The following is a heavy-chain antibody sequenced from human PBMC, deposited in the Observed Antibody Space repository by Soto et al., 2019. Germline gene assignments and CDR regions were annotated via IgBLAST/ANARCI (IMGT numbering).Heavy chain of an antibody. CDR2: ISGSGGST. CDR1: GFTFSSYA. D-gene: IGHD6-19*01. V-gene: IGHV3-23*01. J-gene: IGHJ6*02. CDR3: AKSRIAVAGKGNYYYYYGMDV. Sequence: PGGSLRLPCAASGFTFSSYAMSWVRQAPGKGLEWVSAISGSGGSTYYADSVKGRFTISRDNSKNTLYLQMNSLRAEDTAVYYCAKSRIAVAGKGNYYYYYGMDVWGQGTTVTVSS.